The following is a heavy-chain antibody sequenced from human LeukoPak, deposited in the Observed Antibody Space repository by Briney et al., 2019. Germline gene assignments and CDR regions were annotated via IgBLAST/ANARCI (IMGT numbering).Heavy chain of an antibody. CDR1: GFTFSSYA. D-gene: IGHD4-17*01. Sequence: GGSLRLSCAASGFTFSSYAMHWVRQAPGKGLEWVAVISYDGSNKYYADSVKGRFTISRDNSKNTLYLQMNSLRAEDTALYYCARPTVTTGIDAFDIWGQGTMVTVSS. CDR3: ARPTVTTGIDAFDI. CDR2: ISYDGSNK. J-gene: IGHJ3*02. V-gene: IGHV3-30-3*01.